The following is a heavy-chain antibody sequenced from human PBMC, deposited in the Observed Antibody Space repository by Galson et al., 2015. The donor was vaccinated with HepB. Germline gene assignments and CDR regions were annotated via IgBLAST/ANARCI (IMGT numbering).Heavy chain of an antibody. Sequence: SLRLSCAASGFTFSSYAMHWVRQAPGKGLEWVAVISYDGSNKYYADSVKGRFTISRDNSKNTLYLQMNSLRAEDTAVYYCARATGWDRWYFDYWGQGTLVTVSS. CDR3: ARATGWDRWYFDY. J-gene: IGHJ4*02. V-gene: IGHV3-30-3*01. CDR2: ISYDGSNK. CDR1: GFTFSSYA. D-gene: IGHD1-26*01.